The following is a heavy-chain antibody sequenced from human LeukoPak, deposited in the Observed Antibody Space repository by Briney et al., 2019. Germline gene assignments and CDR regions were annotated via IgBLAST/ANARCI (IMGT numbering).Heavy chain of an antibody. CDR2: ISNDGSNK. V-gene: IGHV3-30*04. J-gene: IGHJ4*02. CDR3: ARAKVSRLIRLVPDY. CDR1: GFTFSSYA. Sequence: GGSLRLSCAASGFTFSSYAMSWVRQAPGRGLGWVAVISNDGSNKYYADSVKGRFTISRDNSRNTLYLQMNSLRAEDTAVYYCARAKVSRLIRLVPDYWGQGTLVTVSS. D-gene: IGHD2-8*01.